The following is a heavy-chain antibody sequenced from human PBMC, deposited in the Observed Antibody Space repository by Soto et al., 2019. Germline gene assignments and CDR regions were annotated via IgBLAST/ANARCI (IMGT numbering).Heavy chain of an antibody. CDR1: GGTFSSYA. J-gene: IGHJ5*02. V-gene: IGHV1-69*01. CDR3: ARDVGSYCTNGVCHWFDP. D-gene: IGHD2-8*01. CDR2: IIPIFGTA. Sequence: QVQLVQSGAEVQKPGSSVKVSCKASGGTFSSYAISWVRQAPGQGLEWMGGIIPIFGTANYAQKFQGRVTITADESTSTAYMELSSLRSEDTAVYYCARDVGSYCTNGVCHWFDPWGQGTLVTVSS.